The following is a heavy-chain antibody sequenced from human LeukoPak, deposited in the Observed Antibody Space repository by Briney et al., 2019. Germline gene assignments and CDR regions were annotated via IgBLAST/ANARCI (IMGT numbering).Heavy chain of an antibody. V-gene: IGHV3-73*01. D-gene: IGHD2-2*01. J-gene: IGHJ4*02. CDR1: GFTFSGSA. Sequence: GGSLRLSCAASGFTFSGSAMHWVRQASGKGLEWVGRIRSKANSYATAYAASVKGRFTISSDRSKNTLYLQMNSLRAEDTALYYCVKRSVPAAREYYFEYWGQGTLVTVSS. CDR2: IRSKANSYAT. CDR3: VKRSVPAAREYYFEY.